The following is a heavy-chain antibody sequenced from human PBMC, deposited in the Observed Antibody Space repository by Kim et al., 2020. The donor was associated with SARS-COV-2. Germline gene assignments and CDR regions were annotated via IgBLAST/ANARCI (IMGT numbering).Heavy chain of an antibody. Sequence: PSLKSRDTQSVDTSKNQVCRKLSSVTAADTAVYYCARVRYSHGLPFDYWGQGTLVTVSS. V-gene: IGHV4-59*01. J-gene: IGHJ4*02. D-gene: IGHD5-18*01. CDR3: ARVRYSHGLPFDY.